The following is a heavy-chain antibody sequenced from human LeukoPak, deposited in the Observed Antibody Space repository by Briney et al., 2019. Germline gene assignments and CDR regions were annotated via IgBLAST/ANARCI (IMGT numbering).Heavy chain of an antibody. CDR3: AREGGFVLTVHGTSSLGELNSDFDY. Sequence: GGSLRLSCAASGFPFSGYSLTWVRQAPGKGLEWISYIGSSNTIYYSDSVKGRFTISRDNAKNSLYLQMNSLTADDTAVYYCAREGGFVLTVHGTSSLGELNSDFDYWGQGTLVTVSS. D-gene: IGHD2-8*01. J-gene: IGHJ4*02. CDR1: GFPFSGYS. CDR2: IGSSNTI. V-gene: IGHV3-48*01.